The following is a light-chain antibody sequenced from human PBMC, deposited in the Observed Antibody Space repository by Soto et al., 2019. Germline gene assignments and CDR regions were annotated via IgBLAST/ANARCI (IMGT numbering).Light chain of an antibody. J-gene: IGKJ4*01. CDR2: DAS. CDR1: QSVSSY. Sequence: ETVLTQSPATLSLSPGERATLSCRASQSVSSYLAWYQQKPGQAPRLLIYDASNRATGIPARFSGSGSGTDFTFTISSLEPEDFAVYYCQQRTNWPFTFGGGTKVEIK. V-gene: IGKV3-11*01. CDR3: QQRTNWPFT.